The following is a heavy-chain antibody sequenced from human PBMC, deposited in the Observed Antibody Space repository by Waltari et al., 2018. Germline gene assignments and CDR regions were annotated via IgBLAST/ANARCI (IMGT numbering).Heavy chain of an antibody. CDR2: IYYSGST. CDR3: ASGGRSWEYYYYYYMDV. CDR1: GGSISSYY. Sequence: QVQLQESGPGLVKPSETLSLTCTVSGGSISSYYWSWIRQPPGKGLEWIGYIYYSGSTNYNPSLKSRVTISVDTSKNQFSLKLSSVTAADTAVYYCASGGRSWEYYYYYYMDVWGKGTTVTVSS. V-gene: IGHV4-59*01. J-gene: IGHJ6*03. D-gene: IGHD1-26*01.